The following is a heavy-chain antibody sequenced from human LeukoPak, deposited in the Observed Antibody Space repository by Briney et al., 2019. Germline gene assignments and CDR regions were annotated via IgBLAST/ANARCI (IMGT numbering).Heavy chain of an antibody. V-gene: IGHV3-23*01. J-gene: IGHJ4*02. CDR2: ISGSGGST. Sequence: QTGGSLRLSCAASGFTFSSYAMSWVRQAPGKGLEWVSAISGSGGSTYYADPVKGRFTISRDNSKNTLYLQMNSLRAEDTAVYYCAKDIAVAGSIDYWGQGTLVTVSS. CDR1: GFTFSSYA. D-gene: IGHD6-19*01. CDR3: AKDIAVAGSIDY.